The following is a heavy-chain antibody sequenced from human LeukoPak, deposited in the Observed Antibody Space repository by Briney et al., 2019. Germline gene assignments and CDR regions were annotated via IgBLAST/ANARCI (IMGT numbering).Heavy chain of an antibody. CDR3: ARVGNGCFDY. CDR1: GGSISSYY. CDR2: IYYSGNT. D-gene: IGHD6-19*01. V-gene: IGHV4-59*01. J-gene: IGHJ4*02. Sequence: SETLSLTCTVSGGSISSYYWSWIRQPPGKGLEWIGYIYYSGNTNYNPSLKSRLTISIDTSKNQFSLKLSSVTAADTAVYYCARVGNGCFDYWGQGTLVTVSS.